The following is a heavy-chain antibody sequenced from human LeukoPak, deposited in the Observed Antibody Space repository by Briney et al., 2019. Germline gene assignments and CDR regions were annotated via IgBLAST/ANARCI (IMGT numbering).Heavy chain of an antibody. CDR1: GGSISSYY. J-gene: IGHJ4*02. Sequence: SETLSLTCTVSGGSISSYYWSWIRQPPGKGLEWIGYIYYSGSTNYNPSLKSRVTISVDTSKSQFSLKLSSVTAADTAVYYCARLSRGGGYDHQRFDYWGQGTLVTVSS. D-gene: IGHD5-12*01. V-gene: IGHV4-59*08. CDR2: IYYSGST. CDR3: ARLSRGGGYDHQRFDY.